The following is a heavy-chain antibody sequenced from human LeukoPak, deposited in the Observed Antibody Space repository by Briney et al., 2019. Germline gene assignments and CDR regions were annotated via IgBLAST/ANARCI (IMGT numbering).Heavy chain of an antibody. CDR2: IYHTGST. J-gene: IGHJ3*02. CDR3: ARGPLGGESFDI. Sequence: SETQSLTCTVSGGSLSNRYWNWIRHPAGTGLEYIGRIYHTGSTNYNPSLKSRVTLSVDTSNNQFSLNLTSVTAADTAVYYCARGPLGGESFDIWGQGTMVTVSS. D-gene: IGHD3-16*01. V-gene: IGHV4-4*07. CDR1: GGSLSNRY.